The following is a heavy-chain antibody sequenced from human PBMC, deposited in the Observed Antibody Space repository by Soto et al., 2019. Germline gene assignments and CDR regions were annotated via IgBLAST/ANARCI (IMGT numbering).Heavy chain of an antibody. CDR2: INPNSGDT. J-gene: IGHJ6*02. CDR1: GYTFTGYY. V-gene: IGHV1-2*02. Sequence: QVQLVQSGTEVKRPGDSVKVSCKASGYTFTGYYVHWVRQAPGQGLEWMGWINPNSGDTYLAQRFQGRVTVDRDTSIGTAYMELRGLPSDDTAEYYCAKGGAIVAAGTRVYLYNAMDVWGQGNTVTVSS. CDR3: AKGGAIVAAGTRVYLYNAMDV. D-gene: IGHD1-26*01.